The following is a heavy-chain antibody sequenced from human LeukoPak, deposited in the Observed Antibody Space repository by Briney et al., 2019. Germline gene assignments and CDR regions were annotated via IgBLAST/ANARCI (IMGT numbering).Heavy chain of an antibody. D-gene: IGHD3-10*01. Sequence: PSQTLSLTCTVSGGSISSGGYYWSWIRQPAGKGLEWIGRIYSSGSTNYNPSLKARVTMSLDTSENQFSLNLTTVTAADTAVYYCARTSARGAQFDYWGQGTLVTVSS. CDR1: GGSISSGGYY. J-gene: IGHJ4*02. V-gene: IGHV4-61*02. CDR2: IYSSGST. CDR3: ARTSARGAQFDY.